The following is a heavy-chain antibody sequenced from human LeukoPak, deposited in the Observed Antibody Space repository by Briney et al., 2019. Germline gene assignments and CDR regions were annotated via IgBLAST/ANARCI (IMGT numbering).Heavy chain of an antibody. V-gene: IGHV1-69*02. Sequence: SVKVSCKASGGTFSSYTISWVRQAPGQGLEWMGRIIPILGIANYAQKFQGRVAITADKSTSTAYMELSSLRSEDTAVYYCARVELGYCSSTSCYTPYYFDYWGQGTLVTVSS. CDR2: IIPILGIA. CDR1: GGTFSSYT. J-gene: IGHJ4*02. CDR3: ARVELGYCSSTSCYTPYYFDY. D-gene: IGHD2-2*02.